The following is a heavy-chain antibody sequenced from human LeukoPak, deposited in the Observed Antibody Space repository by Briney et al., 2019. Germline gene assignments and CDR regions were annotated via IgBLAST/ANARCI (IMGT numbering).Heavy chain of an antibody. Sequence: GGSLRLSCAASGXTFSSYAMSWVRQAPGKGLEWVSSISGSGGTTYYADSVRGRFTISRDNSKNTLYLQMNSLRAEDTAVYYCARSAGYSSNWYVYWGQGTLVTVSS. CDR3: ARSAGYSSNWYVY. CDR1: GXTFSSYA. D-gene: IGHD6-13*01. CDR2: ISGSGGTT. J-gene: IGHJ5*01. V-gene: IGHV3-23*01.